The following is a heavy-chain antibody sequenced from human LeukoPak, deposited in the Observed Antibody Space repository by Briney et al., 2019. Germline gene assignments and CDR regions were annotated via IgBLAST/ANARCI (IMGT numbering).Heavy chain of an antibody. CDR1: GFTFGSYV. CDR2: ISGSGGST. Sequence: PGGSLRLSCAASGFTFGSYVMSWVRQAPGKGLEWVSAISGSGGSTYYEDSVKGRFTISRDNSKNTLYLQMNSLRAEDTAVYYCAKDVRYGSGSYYPTYFDYWGQGTLVTVSS. V-gene: IGHV3-23*01. J-gene: IGHJ4*02. D-gene: IGHD3-10*01. CDR3: AKDVRYGSGSYYPTYFDY.